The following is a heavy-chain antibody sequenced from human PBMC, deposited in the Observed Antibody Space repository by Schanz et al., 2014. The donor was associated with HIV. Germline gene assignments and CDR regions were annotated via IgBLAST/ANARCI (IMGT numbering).Heavy chain of an antibody. Sequence: QVQLVESGGGVVQPGRSLRLSCAASGFTFSSYGMHWVRQAPGKGLEWVAVIWYDGSNKYYADSVKGRFTISRDNSKSTLYLQMNSLRAEDTAVYYCASPLLYDSLDVWGQGTRVNVSS. CDR3: ASPLLYDSLDV. D-gene: IGHD3-22*01. V-gene: IGHV3-33*08. CDR1: GFTFSSYG. CDR2: IWYDGSNK. J-gene: IGHJ6*02.